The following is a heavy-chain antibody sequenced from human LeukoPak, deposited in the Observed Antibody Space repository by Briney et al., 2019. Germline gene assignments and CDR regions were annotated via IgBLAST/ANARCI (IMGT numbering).Heavy chain of an antibody. CDR3: ASELWQMYYDILTGYSQYNWFDP. D-gene: IGHD3-9*01. CDR1: GFTFSSYW. CDR2: IKQDGSEK. V-gene: IGHV3-7*01. Sequence: GGSLRLSCAASGFTFSSYWMSWVRQAPGKGLEWVANIKQDGSEKYYVDSVKGRFTISRDNAKNSLYLQMNSLRAEDTAVYYCASELWQMYYDILTGYSQYNWFDPWGQGTLVTVSS. J-gene: IGHJ5*02.